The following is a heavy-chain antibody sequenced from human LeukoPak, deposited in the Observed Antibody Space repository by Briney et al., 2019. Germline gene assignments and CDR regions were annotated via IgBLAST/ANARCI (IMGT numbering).Heavy chain of an antibody. V-gene: IGHV4-39*07. CDR3: AARGSSWYFY. J-gene: IGHJ4*02. D-gene: IGHD6-13*01. Sequence: PSETLSLTCTVSGGSISSSSYYWGWIRQPPGKGLEWIGSIYYSGSTYYNPALKSRVTISVYTSKNQFSLKLSSVTAADTAVYYCAARGSSWYFYWGQGTLVTVSS. CDR1: GGSISSSSYY. CDR2: IYYSGST.